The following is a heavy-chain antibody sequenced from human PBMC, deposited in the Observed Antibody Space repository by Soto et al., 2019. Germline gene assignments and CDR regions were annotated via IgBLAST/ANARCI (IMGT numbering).Heavy chain of an antibody. D-gene: IGHD2-15*01. CDR1: GGSISSYY. CDR3: ARYCSGGSCYSEWFDP. J-gene: IGHJ5*02. V-gene: IGHV4-59*01. Sequence: QVQLQESGPGLVKPSETLSLTCTVSGGSISSYYWSWIRQPPGKGLEWIGYIYYSGSTNYNPSLKSRVTISVDTSKNQFSLKLSSVTAADTAVYYWARYCSGGSCYSEWFDPWGQGTLVTVSS. CDR2: IYYSGST.